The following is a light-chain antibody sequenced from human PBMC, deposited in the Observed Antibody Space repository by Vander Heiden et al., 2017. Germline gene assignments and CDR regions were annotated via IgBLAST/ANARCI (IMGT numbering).Light chain of an antibody. CDR2: KAS. CDR3: QQDNSSAST. Sequence: DIQMTQSPSTLSASVGDRVTITCRASQSISSWLAWYQQYPGKAPKLLIYKASSLESGVPSRLSGSGSGTEFTLTISSLQPDDFATYYCQQDNSSASTFDSWSKAEI. CDR1: QSISSW. V-gene: IGKV1-5*03. J-gene: IGKJ1*01.